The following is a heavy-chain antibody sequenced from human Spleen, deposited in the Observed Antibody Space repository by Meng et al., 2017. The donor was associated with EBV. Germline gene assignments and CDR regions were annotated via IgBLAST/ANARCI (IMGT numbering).Heavy chain of an antibody. J-gene: IGHJ5*01. CDR3: AREGSGYGNNFFDS. Sequence: QLQLQESGPGLVKPSETLSLTCAVSGGSISSSFYYWGWIRQPPGKGLEWIGSIFYSGSTYYNPSLKSLVTMSVDTSKNQFSLKLTSVTAADTAMYYCAREGSGYGNNFFDSWGQGPLVTVSS. CDR2: IFYSGST. V-gene: IGHV4-39*07. D-gene: IGHD5-12*01. CDR1: GGSISSSFYY.